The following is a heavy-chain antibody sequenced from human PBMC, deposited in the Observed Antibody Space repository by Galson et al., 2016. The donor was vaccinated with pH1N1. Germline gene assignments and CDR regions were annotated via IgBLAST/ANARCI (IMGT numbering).Heavy chain of an antibody. J-gene: IGHJ4*02. V-gene: IGHV3-9*01. CDR3: AKGAGRYYFGAGSFHY. CDR1: GFAFDDFA. CDR2: ISWNSNYI. Sequence: SLRLSCAASGFAFDDFAVHWVRHVPGKGLEWVSGISWNSNYIGYADSVKGRFTISRDSAKKSLFLQMNSLRVEDTALYYCAKGAGRYYFGAGSFHYWGQGTQVTLSS. D-gene: IGHD3-10*01.